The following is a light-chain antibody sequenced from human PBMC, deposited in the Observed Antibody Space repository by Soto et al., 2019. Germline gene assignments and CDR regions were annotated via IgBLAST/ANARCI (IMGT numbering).Light chain of an antibody. CDR3: QQRSNWPPLT. V-gene: IGKV3D-20*02. J-gene: IGKJ4*01. Sequence: EIVLTQSPGTLSLSPGERATLSCRASQSVTSSYLAWYQQKPGQAPRLLIYGTSSRATGIPDRFSGSGSGTDFTLTIGSLEPEDFAVYYCQQRSNWPPLTVGGGTKGDIK. CDR1: QSVTSSY. CDR2: GTS.